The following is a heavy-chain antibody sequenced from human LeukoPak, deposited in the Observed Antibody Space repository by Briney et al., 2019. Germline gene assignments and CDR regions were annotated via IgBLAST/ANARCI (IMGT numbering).Heavy chain of an antibody. CDR1: GFTFSSYS. Sequence: GGSLRLSCAASGFTFSSYSMNWVRQAPGKGLEWVSSISSSSSYIYYADSVKGRFTISRDNAKNSLYLQMNSLRAEDTAVYYCARGLAVATYDAFDIWGQGTMVTVSS. J-gene: IGHJ3*02. CDR3: ARGLAVATYDAFDI. V-gene: IGHV3-21*01. D-gene: IGHD5-12*01. CDR2: ISSSSSYI.